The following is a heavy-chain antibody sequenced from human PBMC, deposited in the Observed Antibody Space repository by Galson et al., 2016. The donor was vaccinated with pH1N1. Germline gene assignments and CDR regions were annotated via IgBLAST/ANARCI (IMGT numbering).Heavy chain of an antibody. J-gene: IGHJ6*02. V-gene: IGHV2-70*04. Sequence: PVLVKPTQTLKLTCTFSGFSLSTFGVRVSWIRQSPGKALEWLARIDWDDEKFYSPSLKTRLTISKDTSKDQVVLTMTNMDPVDTGTYYCARMGVASGGRYYYGMDVWGQGTTVTVSS. CDR1: GFSLSTFGVR. CDR3: ARMGVASGGRYYYGMDV. CDR2: IDWDDEK. D-gene: IGHD3-10*01.